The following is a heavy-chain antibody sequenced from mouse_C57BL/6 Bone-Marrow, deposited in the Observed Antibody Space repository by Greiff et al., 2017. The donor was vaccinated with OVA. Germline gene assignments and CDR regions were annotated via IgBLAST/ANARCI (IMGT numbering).Heavy chain of an antibody. CDR2: ISSGGDYI. J-gene: IGHJ2*01. V-gene: IGHV5-9-1*02. CDR1: GFSFSSYA. CDR3: TRGDDYGIYYFGY. D-gene: IGHD2-4*01. Sequence: EVKLMESGEGLVKPGGSLKLSCAASGFSFSSYAMSWVRQTPEKRLEWVAYISSGGDYIYYADTVKGRFTISRDTARNTLYLQMSSLKSEDTAMYYCTRGDDYGIYYFGYWGQGTTLTVSS.